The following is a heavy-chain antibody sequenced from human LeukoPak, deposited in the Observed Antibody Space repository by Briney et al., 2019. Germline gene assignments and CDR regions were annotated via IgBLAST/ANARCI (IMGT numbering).Heavy chain of an antibody. CDR2: ISGSGGST. V-gene: IGHV3-23*01. J-gene: IGHJ4*02. D-gene: IGHD3-22*01. Sequence: GGSLRLSCAASGFTFSSYAMSWVRQAPGKGLEWVSAISGSGGSTYYADSVKGRFTISRDNAKNSLYLQMNSLRAEDTAVYYCARDGLSYYDSSGYYCFDYWGQGTLVTVSS. CDR1: GFTFSSYA. CDR3: ARDGLSYYDSSGYYCFDY.